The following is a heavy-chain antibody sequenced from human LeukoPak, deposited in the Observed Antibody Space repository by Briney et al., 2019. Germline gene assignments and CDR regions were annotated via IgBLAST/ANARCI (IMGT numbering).Heavy chain of an antibody. Sequence: GGSLRLSCAASGFTFSSNYMSWVRQAPGKGLEWVSVIYSGGSTYYSDSVKGRFTISRDNSKNTLYLQMNSLRAEDTAVYYCARDRKGDSSGYYGYDPWGQGTLVTVSS. J-gene: IGHJ5*02. CDR1: GFTFSSNY. CDR3: ARDRKGDSSGYYGYDP. CDR2: IYSGGST. D-gene: IGHD3-22*01. V-gene: IGHV3-53*01.